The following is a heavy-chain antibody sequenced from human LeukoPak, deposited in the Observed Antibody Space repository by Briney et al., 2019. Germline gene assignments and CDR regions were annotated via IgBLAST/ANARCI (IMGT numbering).Heavy chain of an antibody. Sequence: GGSLRLSCAASGFTFSDSYMSWIRQAPGKGLEWMGGFDPEDGETIYAQKFQGRVTMTEDTSTDTAYMELSSLRSEDTAVYYCATDLALTYYYDSTGFQHWGQGTLVTVSS. D-gene: IGHD3-22*01. CDR2: FDPEDGET. V-gene: IGHV1-24*01. J-gene: IGHJ1*01. CDR3: ATDLALTYYYDSTGFQH. CDR1: GFTFSDSY.